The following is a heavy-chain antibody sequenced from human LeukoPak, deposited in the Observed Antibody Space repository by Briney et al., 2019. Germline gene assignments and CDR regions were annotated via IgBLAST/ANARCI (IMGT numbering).Heavy chain of an antibody. V-gene: IGHV1-18*01. Sequence: GASVKVSCRASGYTFTNYGISWVRQAPGQGLEWMGWVSAYDGDTNYAQKLQGRVTMTTDTSTTTAYMELRSLRSDDTAVYYCAREYGSGSYTGIDYWGQGTLVTVSS. J-gene: IGHJ4*02. D-gene: IGHD3-10*01. CDR2: VSAYDGDT. CDR3: AREYGSGSYTGIDY. CDR1: GYTFTNYG.